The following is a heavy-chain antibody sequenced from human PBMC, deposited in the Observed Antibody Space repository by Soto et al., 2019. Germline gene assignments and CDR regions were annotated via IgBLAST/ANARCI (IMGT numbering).Heavy chain of an antibody. CDR2: IYYSGST. D-gene: IGHD6-13*01. Sequence: SETLSLTCTVSGGSISTGGYYWSWIRQHPGKGLEWIGFIYYSGSTFYNPSLKSRVTFSVDTSNNQFSLKLSSVTAADTAVYYCAREGLADRYGVDVWGQGTTVTVSS. J-gene: IGHJ6*02. CDR3: AREGLADRYGVDV. V-gene: IGHV4-31*03. CDR1: GGSISTGGYY.